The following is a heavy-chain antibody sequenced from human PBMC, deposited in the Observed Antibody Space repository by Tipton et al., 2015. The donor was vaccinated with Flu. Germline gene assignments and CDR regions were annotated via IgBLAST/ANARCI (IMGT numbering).Heavy chain of an antibody. Sequence: TLSLTCAVYGGSFSGYYLSWIRQPPGKGLEWIGEINHSGGSNYNPSLKSRVTISVDKSKNQFSLKLSSVTAADTAVYYCARLVIDHSGSGNYGMDVWGQGSAVTVSS. CDR1: GGSFSGYY. CDR3: ARLVIDHSGSGNYGMDV. J-gene: IGHJ6*02. V-gene: IGHV4-34*01. D-gene: IGHD3-10*01. CDR2: INHSGGS.